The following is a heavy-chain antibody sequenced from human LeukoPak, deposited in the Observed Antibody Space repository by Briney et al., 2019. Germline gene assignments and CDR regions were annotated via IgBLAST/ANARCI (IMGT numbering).Heavy chain of an antibody. Sequence: SSVNVSCMASVYTFTSYGISWLRQARAQGREWMGWISASNGNRNYAQKLQGRVTMTTDTSTSTAYMELRSLKSDDTAVYYCARVYQYCSSTSRSSYRVWFDPWGQGTLVTVSS. J-gene: IGHJ5*02. CDR3: ARVYQYCSSTSRSSYRVWFDP. V-gene: IGHV1-18*01. D-gene: IGHD2-2*01. CDR2: ISASNGNR. CDR1: VYTFTSYG.